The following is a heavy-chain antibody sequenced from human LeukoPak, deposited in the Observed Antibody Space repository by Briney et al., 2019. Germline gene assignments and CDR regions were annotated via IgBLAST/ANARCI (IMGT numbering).Heavy chain of an antibody. J-gene: IGHJ4*02. D-gene: IGHD3-10*01. V-gene: IGHV1-58*01. CDR1: GFTFTSSA. CDR2: IVVGSGNT. Sequence: GASVKVSCKASGFTFTSSAVQWVRQARGQRLEWIGWIVVGSGNTNYAQKFQERVTITRDMSTSTAYMELSSLRSEDTAAYYCAAGNYLSGSYYNDRPDFDYWGQGTLVTVSS. CDR3: AAGNYLSGSYYNDRPDFDY.